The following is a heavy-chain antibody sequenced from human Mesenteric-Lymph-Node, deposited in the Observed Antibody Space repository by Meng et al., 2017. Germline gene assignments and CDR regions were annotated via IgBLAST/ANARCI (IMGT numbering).Heavy chain of an antibody. Sequence: GESLKISCAASGFTFSSYAMHWVRQAPGKGLEWVAVISYDGSNKYYADSVKGRFTISRDNSKNTLYLQMNSLRAEDTAVYYCARDGWELVYWYFDLWGRGTLVTVSS. CDR2: ISYDGSNK. CDR3: ARDGWELVYWYFDL. D-gene: IGHD1-26*01. V-gene: IGHV3-30*01. J-gene: IGHJ2*01. CDR1: GFTFSSYA.